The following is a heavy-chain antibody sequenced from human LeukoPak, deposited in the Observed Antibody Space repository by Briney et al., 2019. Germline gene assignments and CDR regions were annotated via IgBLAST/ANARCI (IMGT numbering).Heavy chain of an antibody. CDR2: ISYDGGNK. Sequence: PGGSLRLSCAASGFTFSSFSMHWVRQAPGKGLEWVAVISYDGGNKYYADSVKGRFNISRDNSKNTLYLQMNSLRPEDTALYYCAGTIGVVGPTTGIDYWGQGTLVTVSS. CDR1: GFTFSSFS. J-gene: IGHJ4*02. D-gene: IGHD1-26*01. V-gene: IGHV3-30-3*01. CDR3: AGTIGVVGPTTGIDY.